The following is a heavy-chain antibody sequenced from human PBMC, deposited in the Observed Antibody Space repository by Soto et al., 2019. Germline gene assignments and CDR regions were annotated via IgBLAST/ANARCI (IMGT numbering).Heavy chain of an antibody. CDR1: GGTFSSYA. J-gene: IGHJ4*02. D-gene: IGHD3-9*01. Sequence: ASVKVSCKASGGTFSSYAISWVRQAPGQGLEWMGGIIPIFGTANYAQKFQGRVTITADESTSTAYMELSSLRSEDTAVYYCARGAIFTYDILTGYYQLDYWGQGTLVTVSS. CDR2: IIPIFGTA. V-gene: IGHV1-69*13. CDR3: ARGAIFTYDILTGYYQLDY.